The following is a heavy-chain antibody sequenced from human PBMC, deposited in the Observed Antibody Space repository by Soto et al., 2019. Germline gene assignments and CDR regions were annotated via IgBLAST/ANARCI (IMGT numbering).Heavy chain of an antibody. Sequence: GGSVKGYFKASGYPFTSYYVHLVRQAPGQGLEWMGIINPSGGSTSYAQKFQGRVTMTRDTSTSTVYMELSSLRSEDTAVYYCARGEAAAAELHYYYYYGMDVWGQGTTVTVS. V-gene: IGHV1-46*01. CDR2: INPSGGST. D-gene: IGHD6-13*01. J-gene: IGHJ6*02. CDR1: GYPFTSYY. CDR3: ARGEAAAAELHYYYYYGMDV.